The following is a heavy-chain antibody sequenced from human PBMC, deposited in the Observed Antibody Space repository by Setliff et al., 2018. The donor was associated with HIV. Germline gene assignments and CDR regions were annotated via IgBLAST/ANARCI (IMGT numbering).Heavy chain of an antibody. D-gene: IGHD3-3*01. CDR3: ARGSGDYWSGCYLRWFDP. J-gene: IGHJ5*02. CDR2: IFYGGRT. CDR1: GGSISTSSFS. Sequence: SETLSLTCTVSGGSISTSSFSWGWVRQSPGRGLEWIGSIFYGGRTYYNPSLRSRLTISVDTSRNQFSLKLSSVTAADTAVYYCARGSGDYWSGCYLRWFDPWGQGTLVTVSS. V-gene: IGHV4-39*07.